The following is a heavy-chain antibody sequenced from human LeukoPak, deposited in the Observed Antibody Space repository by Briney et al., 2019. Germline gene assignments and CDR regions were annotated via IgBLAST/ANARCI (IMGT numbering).Heavy chain of an antibody. CDR3: ARDQHYYYYDMDV. V-gene: IGHV3-33*01. CDR1: GFPFSSYG. CDR2: IWFDGSNK. Sequence: GGPLRLSCAASGFPFSSYGMHWVRQAPGKGLEWVALIWFDGSNKYYADSVKGRFTISRDNSKNTLYLQMNSLRAEDTAVYYCARDQHYYYYDMDVWGQGTTVTVSS. J-gene: IGHJ6*02.